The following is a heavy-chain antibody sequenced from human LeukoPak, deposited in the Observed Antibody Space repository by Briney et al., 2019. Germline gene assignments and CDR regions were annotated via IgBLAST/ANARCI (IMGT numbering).Heavy chain of an antibody. D-gene: IGHD5-12*01. V-gene: IGHV3-48*04. CDR1: GFYFGGHA. CDR2: ITYGSDTI. J-gene: IGHJ4*02. Sequence: GGSLRLSCVASGFYFGGHAMHWLRQAPGKGLEWVAYITYGSDTIFYADSVKGRFTVSRDNAKNSLYLQMNSLRAEDTAVYYCARGMDIVATIIDYWGQGTLVTVSS. CDR3: ARGMDIVATIIDY.